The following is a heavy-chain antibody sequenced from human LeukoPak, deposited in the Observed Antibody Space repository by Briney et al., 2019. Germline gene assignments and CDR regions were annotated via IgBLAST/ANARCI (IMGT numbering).Heavy chain of an antibody. CDR2: FYYSGIT. CDR3: ARDIEGRTFDN. J-gene: IGHJ4*01. D-gene: IGHD1-26*01. CDR1: GASISRLY. Sequence: SETLSLTCTVSGASISRLYWNWIRHPPGRGLEWIGYFYYSGITNYNPSLKSRITISVDTSKNQFSLKLSSVTAADTSVYCCARDIEGRTFDNWGHGTLVTVSS. V-gene: IGHV4-59*11.